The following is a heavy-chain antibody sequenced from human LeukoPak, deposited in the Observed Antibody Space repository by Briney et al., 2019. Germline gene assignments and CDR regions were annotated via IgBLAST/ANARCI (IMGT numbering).Heavy chain of an antibody. J-gene: IGHJ4*02. Sequence: GGSLRLSCAASGFIFSTYGMHWVRQAPGKGLEWVAFIRPDGSDKYYAGSVKGRFTISRDNSKNTLSLQMNTLRADDTAVYYCVRDNYGGILDFWGQGTLVTVSS. V-gene: IGHV3-30*02. CDR1: GFIFSTYG. CDR2: IRPDGSDK. CDR3: VRDNYGGILDF. D-gene: IGHD2-21*01.